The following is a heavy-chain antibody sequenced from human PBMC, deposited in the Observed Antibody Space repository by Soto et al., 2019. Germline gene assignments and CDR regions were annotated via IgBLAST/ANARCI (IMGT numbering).Heavy chain of an antibody. CDR1: GGSISSGDYY. D-gene: IGHD2-2*01. J-gene: IGHJ6*02. V-gene: IGHV4-30-4*01. Sequence: SSETLSLTCTVSGGSISSGDYYWSWIRQPPGKGLEWIGYIYYSGSTYYNPSLKSRVTISVDTSKNQFSLKLSSVTAADSALYYCARDSSGWCSSTSCPRYGMDVWGQGTTVTVSS. CDR2: IYYSGST. CDR3: ARDSSGWCSSTSCPRYGMDV.